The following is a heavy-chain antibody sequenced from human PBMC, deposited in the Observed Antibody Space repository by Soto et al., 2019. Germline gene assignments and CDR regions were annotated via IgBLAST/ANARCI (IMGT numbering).Heavy chain of an antibody. CDR2: IVVGTGST. CDR1: GFTLENSA. J-gene: IGHJ5*02. Sequence: SVKVSCKASGFTLENSAIQWVRQARGHRLEWIGWIVVGTGSTNYAQKFQERVSITRDMSTNTAIMELSSLISDDTAVYFCATDRRPTDPHNWVDPGGQETRVTVSS. D-gene: IGHD1-1*01. V-gene: IGHV1-58*02. CDR3: ATDRRPTDPHNWVDP.